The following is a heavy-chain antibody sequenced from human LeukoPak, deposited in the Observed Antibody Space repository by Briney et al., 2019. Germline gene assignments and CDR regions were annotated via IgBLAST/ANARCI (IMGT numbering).Heavy chain of an antibody. V-gene: IGHV3-11*01. D-gene: IGHD7-27*01. CDR2: IGISGETS. Sequence: GGSLRLSCAACGFTFSGHYMSWIRQAPGKGLEWLSHIGISGETSYNADSVKGRFTISRDNGKSTLYLQMNSLRVEDTAVYYCTRYGDSANKVDFWGQGTMVTVSS. J-gene: IGHJ4*02. CDR3: TRYGDSANKVDF. CDR1: GFTFSGHY.